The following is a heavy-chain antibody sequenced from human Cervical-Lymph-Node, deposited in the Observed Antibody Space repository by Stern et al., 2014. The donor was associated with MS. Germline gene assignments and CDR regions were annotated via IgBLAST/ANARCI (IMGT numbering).Heavy chain of an antibody. Sequence: QMQLVQSGAEVKKPGASVKVSCKTSGYIFTGYYIHWVRQAPGQGLEWMAWINPNTGGTKDAQKFQGRVTMSRDKSISTAYVELSSLTSDDTAVYYCARDQRGITIFGVVTDYYYLGMDVWGQGTTVTVSS. CDR1: GYIFTGYY. CDR2: INPNTGGT. V-gene: IGHV1-2*02. J-gene: IGHJ6*02. D-gene: IGHD3-3*01. CDR3: ARDQRGITIFGVVTDYYYLGMDV.